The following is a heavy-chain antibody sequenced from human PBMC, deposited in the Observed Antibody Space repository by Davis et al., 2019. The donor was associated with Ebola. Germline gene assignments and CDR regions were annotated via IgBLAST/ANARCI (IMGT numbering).Heavy chain of an antibody. CDR1: GFSFSAYG. J-gene: IGHJ4*02. D-gene: IGHD3-10*01. V-gene: IGHV3-33*01. CDR3: ARDRFGSGTYYNGRLDY. CDR2: IWYDGSKQ. Sequence: SLKISCAASGFSFSAYGMHWVRQAPGKGLEWVALIWYDGSKQYYADSVTGRFTISRDNSKNTLYLQMNSLRTEDTALFYCARDRFGSGTYYNGRLDYWGQGALVTVSS.